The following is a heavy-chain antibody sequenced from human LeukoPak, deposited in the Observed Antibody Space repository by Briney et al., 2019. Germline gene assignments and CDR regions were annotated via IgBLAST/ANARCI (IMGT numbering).Heavy chain of an antibody. V-gene: IGHV3-30*04. J-gene: IGHJ4*02. CDR1: GFTFSSYA. CDR2: ISYDGSNK. D-gene: IGHD3-10*01. Sequence: GRSLRLSCAASGFTFSSYAMHWVRQAPGKGLEWVAVISYDGSNKYYADSVKGRFTISRDNSKNTLYPQMNSLRAEDTAVYYCARGGTIRGAYFDYWGQGTLVTVSS. CDR3: ARGGTIRGAYFDY.